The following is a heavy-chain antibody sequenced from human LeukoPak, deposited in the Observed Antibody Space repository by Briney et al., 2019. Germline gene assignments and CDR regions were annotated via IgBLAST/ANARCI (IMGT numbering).Heavy chain of an antibody. CDR3: ARAITMVRGVRRYYGMDV. CDR2: INHSGST. D-gene: IGHD3-10*01. Sequence: SETLSLTCAVYGGSFSGYYWTWIRQPPGKGLEWIGEINHSGSTNYNPSLKSRVTISVDTCKNQFSLKLSSVTAADTAVYYCARAITMVRGVRRYYGMDVWGKGTTVTVSS. J-gene: IGHJ6*04. V-gene: IGHV4-34*01. CDR1: GGSFSGYY.